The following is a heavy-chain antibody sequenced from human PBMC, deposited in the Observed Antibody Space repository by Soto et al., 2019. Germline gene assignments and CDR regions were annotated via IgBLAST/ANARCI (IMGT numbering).Heavy chain of an antibody. Sequence: PGKSLRLSYTGSEIKHRNDLLSLGRQAPVKGLEWVANIKQDGSERYYVDSVRGRFTNSRDNVENSLYLQLKRLRPEDTAVYYCAVYGYGVSAAAYWGQGTMVTVSS. V-gene: IGHV3-7*03. J-gene: IGHJ4*02. CDR3: AVYGYGVSAAAY. CDR2: IKQDGSER. CDR1: EIKHRNDL. D-gene: IGHD4-17*01.